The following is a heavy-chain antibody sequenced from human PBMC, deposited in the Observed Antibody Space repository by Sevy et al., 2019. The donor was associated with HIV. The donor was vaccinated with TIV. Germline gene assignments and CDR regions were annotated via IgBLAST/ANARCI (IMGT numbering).Heavy chain of an antibody. Sequence: ASVKVSCKASGYTFTSYDINWVRQATGQGLEWMGWMSPNSGGTGFAQKFQGRVTLTRNTSISTAYMEVSSLRSEDTTVYYCASGGNGDFWSYEYYYYGMDVWGQGTTVTVSS. V-gene: IGHV1-8*01. CDR3: ASGGNGDFWSYEYYYYGMDV. CDR1: GYTFTSYD. D-gene: IGHD3-3*01. J-gene: IGHJ6*02. CDR2: MSPNSGGT.